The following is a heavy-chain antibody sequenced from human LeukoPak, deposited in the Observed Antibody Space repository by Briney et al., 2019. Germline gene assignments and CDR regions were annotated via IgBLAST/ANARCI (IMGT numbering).Heavy chain of an antibody. V-gene: IGHV4-34*01. CDR3: ARAGGYQGAFDI. D-gene: IGHD3-22*01. CDR2: INHSGST. J-gene: IGHJ3*02. CDR1: GWSFSCYY. Sequence: PSETLSLTCAGYGWSFSCYYWSWIRQPPGKGLKWIGEINHSGSTNYNPSLKSRVTISVDTSKNQFSLKLSSVTAADTAVYYCARAGGYQGAFDIWGQGTMVTVSS.